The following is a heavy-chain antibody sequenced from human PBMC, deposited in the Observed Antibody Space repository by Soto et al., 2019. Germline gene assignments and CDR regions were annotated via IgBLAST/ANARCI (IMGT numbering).Heavy chain of an antibody. V-gene: IGHV4-34*01. Sequence: SGTLSLTCGVYGGSFRGYYWIGIRQPPGKGLEWIGEINHSGVFNYNTSLKSRVTISVDTSKKKFSLKLSSVTAADTAVYYCARGRVAVALRGYYYGMDVWGQGTTVTVSS. J-gene: IGHJ6*02. D-gene: IGHD6-19*01. CDR2: INHSGVF. CDR3: ARGRVAVALRGYYYGMDV. CDR1: GGSFRGYY.